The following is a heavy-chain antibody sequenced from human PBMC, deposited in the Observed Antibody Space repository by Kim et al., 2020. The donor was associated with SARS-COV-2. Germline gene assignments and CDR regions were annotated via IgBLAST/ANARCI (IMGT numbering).Heavy chain of an antibody. CDR2: INHSGST. V-gene: IGHV4-34*01. Sequence: SETLSLTCAVYGGSFSGYYWSWIRQPPGKGLEWIGEINHSGSTNYNPSLKSRVTISVDTSKNQFSLKLSSVTAADTAVYYCARGRGLLWFGEQGCHDYWGQGTLVTVSS. CDR3: ARGRGLLWFGEQGCHDY. J-gene: IGHJ4*02. D-gene: IGHD3-10*01. CDR1: GGSFSGYY.